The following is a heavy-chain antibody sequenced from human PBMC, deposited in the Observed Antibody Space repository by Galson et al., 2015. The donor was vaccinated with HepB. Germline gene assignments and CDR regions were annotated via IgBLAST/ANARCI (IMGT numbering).Heavy chain of an antibody. D-gene: IGHD6-6*01. Sequence: SLRLSCAASEFTFSTYWMHWVRQAPGKGLVWVSRINRDGTSTTYADSVKGRFTISRDNAKNSLYLHMNSLRAEDTALYYCVKDMGKYSSSSGPFDYWGQGTLVTVSS. J-gene: IGHJ4*02. CDR2: INRDGTST. CDR3: VKDMGKYSSSSGPFDY. CDR1: EFTFSTYW. V-gene: IGHV3-74*01.